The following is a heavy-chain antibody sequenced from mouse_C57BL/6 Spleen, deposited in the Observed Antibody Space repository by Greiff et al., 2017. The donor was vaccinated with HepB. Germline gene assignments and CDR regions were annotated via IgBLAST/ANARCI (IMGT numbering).Heavy chain of an antibody. Sequence: QVQLQQPGAELVKPGASVKMSCKASGYTFTSYWITWVKQRPGQGLEWIGDIYPGSGSTNYNEKFKSKATLTVDTSSSTAYMQLSSLTSEDSAVYYCARSGYGSSYVGYFDVWGTGTTVTVSS. J-gene: IGHJ1*03. D-gene: IGHD1-1*01. CDR3: ARSGYGSSYVGYFDV. CDR2: IYPGSGST. CDR1: GYTFTSYW. V-gene: IGHV1-55*01.